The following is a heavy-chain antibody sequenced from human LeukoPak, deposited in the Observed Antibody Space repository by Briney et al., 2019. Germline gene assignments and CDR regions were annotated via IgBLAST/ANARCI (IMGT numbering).Heavy chain of an antibody. CDR1: GYSFSTYA. CDR2: INAYNGNT. Sequence: ASVKVSCKASGYSFSTYAISWVRQAPGQGLEWMGWINAYNGNTNYAQNFQGRVSMTTDISTSTAYMELRTLRSDDAAVYYCARCATVTCSESSFDIWGQGTMVTVSS. CDR3: ARCATVTCSESSFDI. J-gene: IGHJ3*02. V-gene: IGHV1-18*01. D-gene: IGHD4-17*01.